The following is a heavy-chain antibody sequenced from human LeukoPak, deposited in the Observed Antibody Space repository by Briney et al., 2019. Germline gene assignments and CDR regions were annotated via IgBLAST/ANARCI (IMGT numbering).Heavy chain of an antibody. J-gene: IGHJ5*02. CDR1: GGSLSGYC. V-gene: IGHV4-34*01. CDR3: AKVDRNNWFDP. CDR2: INHSGST. Sequence: SETLSLTCAVNGGSLSGYCWSWIRQPPGKGLEWIGEINHSGSTDYNPSLKSRVTISVDTSKNQFSLKLRSVTAADTAVYYCAKVDRNNWFDPWGQGTLVTVSS.